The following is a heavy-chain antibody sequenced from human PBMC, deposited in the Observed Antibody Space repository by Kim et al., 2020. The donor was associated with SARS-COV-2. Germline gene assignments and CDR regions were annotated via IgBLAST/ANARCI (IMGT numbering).Heavy chain of an antibody. V-gene: IGHV3-73*01. J-gene: IGHJ4*02. CDR2: IRGKANTYAT. CDR3: TVYFVGSGYY. D-gene: IGHD3-22*01. CDR1: GFIFSDSI. Sequence: GGSLRLSCAASGFIFSDSIVVWVRQAPGKGLEWVGRIRGKANTYATAYAASLKGRFTISRDDSKNTAYLQMNSLKTEDTAVYYCTVYFVGSGYYWGQGTL.